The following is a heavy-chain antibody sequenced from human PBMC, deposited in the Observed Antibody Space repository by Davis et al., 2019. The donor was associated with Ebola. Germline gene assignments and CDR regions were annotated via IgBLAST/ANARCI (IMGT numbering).Heavy chain of an antibody. CDR1: GGSFTGDY. Sequence: SETLSLTCGVSGGSFTGDYWSWIRQSPGKGLEWIGYIYYSGSTNYNPSLKSRVTISVDTSKNQFSLKLSSVTAADTAVYYCARGYGGKSFYWGQGTLVTVSS. D-gene: IGHD4-23*01. CDR2: IYYSGST. V-gene: IGHV4-59*01. J-gene: IGHJ4*02. CDR3: ARGYGGKSFY.